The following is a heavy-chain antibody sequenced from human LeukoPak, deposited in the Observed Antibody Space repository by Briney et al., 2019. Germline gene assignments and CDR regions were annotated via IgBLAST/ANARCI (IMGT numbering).Heavy chain of an antibody. CDR1: GFTFSDYY. D-gene: IGHD2-15*01. V-gene: IGHV3-11*01. CDR3: ARDLVVSEPYNWFDP. Sequence: GGSLRLSCAASGFTFSDYYMSWIRQAPGKGLEWVSYISSSGSTIYYADSVKGRFTIPRDNAKNSLYLQMNSLRAEDTAVYYCARDLVVSEPYNWFDPWGQGTLVTVSS. J-gene: IGHJ5*02. CDR2: ISSSGSTI.